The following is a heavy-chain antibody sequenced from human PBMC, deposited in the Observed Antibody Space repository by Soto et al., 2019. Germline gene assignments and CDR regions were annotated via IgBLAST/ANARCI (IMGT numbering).Heavy chain of an antibody. V-gene: IGHV4-31*03. Sequence: SETLSLTCTVSGGSISSGGYYWSWIRQHPGKGLEWIGYIYYSGSTYYNPSLKSRVTISVDTSKNQFSLKLSSVTAADTAVYYCAREKKFGVVIIPGSFDFWGQGTLVTVS. J-gene: IGHJ4*02. CDR2: IYYSGST. CDR1: GGSISSGGYY. CDR3: AREKKFGVVIIPGSFDF. D-gene: IGHD3-3*01.